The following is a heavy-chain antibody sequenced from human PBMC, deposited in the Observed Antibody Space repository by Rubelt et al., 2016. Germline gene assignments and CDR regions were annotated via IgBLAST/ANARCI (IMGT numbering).Heavy chain of an antibody. J-gene: IGHJ4*02. V-gene: IGHV4-38-2*02. Sequence: QVQLQESGPGLVKPSETLSLTCTVSGYSISSDYYWGWIRQPPGKGLEWIGSIYHSGSTYYNPSLKSRVAMSVDTSKNQFSLKLRSVTAADTAVYYCAREIPLDSSGPLGDYWGQGTLVTVSS. CDR1: GYSISSDYY. D-gene: IGHD3-22*01. CDR3: AREIPLDSSGPLGDY. CDR2: IYHSGST.